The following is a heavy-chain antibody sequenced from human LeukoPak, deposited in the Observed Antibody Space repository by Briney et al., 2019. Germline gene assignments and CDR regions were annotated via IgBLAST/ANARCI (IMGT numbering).Heavy chain of an antibody. V-gene: IGHV1-2*04. D-gene: IGHD3-22*01. CDR1: GYTFTGYY. Sequence: ASVKVSCKASGYTFTGYYMHWVRQAPGQGLEWMGWINPNSGGTNYAQKFQGWVTMTRDTSISTAYMELSRLRSDDTAVYYCARAYSYDREYYYGMDVWGQGTTVIVSS. CDR2: INPNSGGT. J-gene: IGHJ6*02. CDR3: ARAYSYDREYYYGMDV.